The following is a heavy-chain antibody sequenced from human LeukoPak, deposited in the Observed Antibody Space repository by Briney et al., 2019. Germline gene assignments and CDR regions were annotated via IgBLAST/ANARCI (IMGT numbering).Heavy chain of an antibody. Sequence: PSETLSLTCTVSGGSISSSSYYWGWIRQPPGKGLEWIGSIYYSGSTYYNPSLKSRVTISVDTSKNQFSLKLSSVTAADTAVYYCARGGPTVTTGFFWFDPWGQGTLVTVYS. CDR3: ARGGPTVTTGFFWFDP. CDR2: IYYSGST. V-gene: IGHV4-39*07. CDR1: GGSISSSSYY. D-gene: IGHD4-11*01. J-gene: IGHJ5*02.